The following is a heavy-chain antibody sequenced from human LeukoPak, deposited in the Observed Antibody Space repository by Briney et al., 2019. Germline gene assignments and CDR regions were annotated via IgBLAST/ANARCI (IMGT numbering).Heavy chain of an antibody. J-gene: IGHJ4*02. D-gene: IGHD1-26*01. CDR2: ISGSGNTK. CDR3: ARVTSGRYIFDY. CDR1: GFSFSDHY. V-gene: IGHV3-11*01. Sequence: GGSLRLSCAASGFSFSDHYMSWIRQAPGKGLEWVSYISGSGNTKYSADSVKGRFTISRDNAKNSLYLQMNSLSAEDTAVYYCARVTSGRYIFDYWGQGILVTVSS.